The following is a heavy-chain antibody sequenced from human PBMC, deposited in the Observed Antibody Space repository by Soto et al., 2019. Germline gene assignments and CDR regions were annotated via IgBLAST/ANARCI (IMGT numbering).Heavy chain of an antibody. Sequence: QVQLEQSGAEVKKPGSSVKISCKASGGTLSDHGVSWLRQAPGQGLEWVGGTIPVFNTANYAPKFQGRVTITEEKSTNIAYMELGSLRSDDTAFYYCARGVYGSGNYYTGPSAFDIWGQGTLVIVSS. V-gene: IGHV1-69*06. CDR2: TIPVFNTA. CDR3: ARGVYGSGNYYTGPSAFDI. J-gene: IGHJ3*02. CDR1: GGTLSDHG. D-gene: IGHD3-10*01.